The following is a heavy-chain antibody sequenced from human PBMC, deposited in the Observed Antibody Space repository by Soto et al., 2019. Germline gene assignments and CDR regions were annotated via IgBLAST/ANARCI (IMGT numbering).Heavy chain of an antibody. Sequence: QVQLVQSGAEVKKPGSSVKVSCKASGGTFSSYAISWVRQAPGQGLEWMGGIIPIFGTANYAQKFQGRVTITADESTSTAYMELSRLRSEDTAVYYCARGDCSSTSCYRPSYYYYGMDVWGQGTTVTVSS. CDR2: IIPIFGTA. CDR3: ARGDCSSTSCYRPSYYYYGMDV. D-gene: IGHD2-2*02. CDR1: GGTFSSYA. V-gene: IGHV1-69*01. J-gene: IGHJ6*02.